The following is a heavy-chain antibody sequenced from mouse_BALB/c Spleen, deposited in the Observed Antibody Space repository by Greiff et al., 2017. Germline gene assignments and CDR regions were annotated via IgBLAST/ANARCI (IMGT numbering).Heavy chain of an antibody. J-gene: IGHJ3*01. CDR3: ARSVPWFAY. CDR1: GYSITSDYA. Sequence: EVKLMESGPGLVKPSQSLSLTCTVTGYSITSDYAWNWIRQFPGNKLEWMGYISYSGSTSYNPSLKSRISITRDTSKNQFFLQLNSVTTEDTATYYCARSVPWFAYWGQGTLVTVSA. CDR2: ISYSGST. V-gene: IGHV3-2*02.